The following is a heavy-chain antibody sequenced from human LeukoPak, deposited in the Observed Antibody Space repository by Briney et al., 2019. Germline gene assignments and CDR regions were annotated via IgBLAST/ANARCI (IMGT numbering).Heavy chain of an antibody. Sequence: SQTLSLTCTVSGGSISRGGYYWSWIRQHPGKGLEWIGYIYYSGSTYYNPSLESRVTISVDTSKNQFSLKLSSVTAADTAVYYCARDSVGPEGSHFDYWGQGTLVTVSS. D-gene: IGHD2-15*01. CDR3: ARDSVGPEGSHFDY. J-gene: IGHJ4*02. CDR2: IYYSGST. CDR1: GGSISRGGYY. V-gene: IGHV4-31*03.